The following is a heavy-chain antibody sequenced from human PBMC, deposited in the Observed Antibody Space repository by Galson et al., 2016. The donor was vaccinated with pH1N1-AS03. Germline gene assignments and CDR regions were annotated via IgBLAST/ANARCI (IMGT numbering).Heavy chain of an antibody. V-gene: IGHV1-3*01. Sequence: SVKVSCKASGYSFTAFTMHWVRQAPGQRLEWMGWINVRNGYTKYSENLQARVTITRDSSATTAYMELGSLKTEDTAVYYCAREADYGSGSLYFDYWGQGTLVTVSS. CDR3: AREADYGSGSLYFDY. CDR2: INVRNGYT. D-gene: IGHD3-16*01. J-gene: IGHJ4*02. CDR1: GYSFTAFT.